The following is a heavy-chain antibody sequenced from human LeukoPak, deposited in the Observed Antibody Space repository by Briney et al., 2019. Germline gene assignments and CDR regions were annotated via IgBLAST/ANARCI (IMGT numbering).Heavy chain of an antibody. D-gene: IGHD3-3*01. CDR1: GFTFSSDG. CDR3: AKDRAPPGRGVWSGYYTATFDY. V-gene: IGHV3-23*01. J-gene: IGHJ4*02. Sequence: GGSLRLSCAVSGFTFSSDGMRWVRQAPGKGLEWVSAISGSGGNTYYADSVKGRFTISRDNSKNTLYLQMNSLRAEDTAVYYCAKDRAPPGRGVWSGYYTATFDYWGQGTLVTVSS. CDR2: ISGSGGNT.